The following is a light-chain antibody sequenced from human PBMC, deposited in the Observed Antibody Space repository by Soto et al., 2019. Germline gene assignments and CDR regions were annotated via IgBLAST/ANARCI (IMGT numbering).Light chain of an antibody. Sequence: DIQMTQSPSTLSASAGDRVTITCRASQSISNWLAWFQQKPGKAPTLLISEASTLESGVPSRFSGSGSGTEFTLTSTTLQPDDFATYYFQQSIGTFGSGTKLEIK. CDR2: EAS. J-gene: IGKJ2*01. CDR3: QQSIGT. V-gene: IGKV1-5*01. CDR1: QSISNW.